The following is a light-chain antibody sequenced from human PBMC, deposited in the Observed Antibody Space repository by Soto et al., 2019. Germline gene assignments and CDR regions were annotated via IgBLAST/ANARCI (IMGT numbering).Light chain of an antibody. CDR1: SGHSSYA. Sequence: QPVLTQSPSASASLGASVKLTCTQSSGHSSYAIAWHQQQPEKGPRYFMKLNSDGSHSKGAGIPDRFSGSSSGAERYLTISSLQSEDEADYYCQTWGSGIHYVFGTGTKLTVL. J-gene: IGLJ1*01. V-gene: IGLV4-69*01. CDR2: LNSDGSH. CDR3: QTWGSGIHYV.